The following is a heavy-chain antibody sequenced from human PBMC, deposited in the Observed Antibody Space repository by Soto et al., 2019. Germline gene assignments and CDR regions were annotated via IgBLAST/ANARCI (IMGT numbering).Heavy chain of an antibody. Sequence: QVQLVQSGAEEKKPGASVKVSCKASGYTFTSYAMHWVRQAPGQRLEWMGWINAGNGNTKYSQKFQGRVTITRDTSASIAYMELSSVRSEDTAVYYCARLRITIFGVARYGMDVWSQGTTVTVSS. CDR1: GYTFTSYA. J-gene: IGHJ6*02. D-gene: IGHD3-3*01. V-gene: IGHV1-3*05. CDR3: ARLRITIFGVARYGMDV. CDR2: INAGNGNT.